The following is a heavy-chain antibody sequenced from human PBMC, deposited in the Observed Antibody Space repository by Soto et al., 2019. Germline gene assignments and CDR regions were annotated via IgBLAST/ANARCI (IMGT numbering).Heavy chain of an antibody. CDR2: IHHSGST. D-gene: IGHD3-22*01. Sequence: PSETLSLTCAVSGDSIISTKWWSWVRQPPGKGLEWIGEIHHSGSTNYNPSLKSRVSISVDKSKNKFSLNLTSVTAADTAVYYCARSGRYYTSSGYYYLDYWGQGTLVTVSS. J-gene: IGHJ4*02. CDR3: ARSGRYYTSSGYYYLDY. CDR1: GDSIISTKW. V-gene: IGHV4-4*02.